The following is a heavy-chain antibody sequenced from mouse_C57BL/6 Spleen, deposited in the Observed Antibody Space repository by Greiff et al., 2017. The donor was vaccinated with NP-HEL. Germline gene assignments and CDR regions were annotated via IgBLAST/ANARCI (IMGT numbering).Heavy chain of an antibody. Sequence: QLQQSGAELVRPGASVTLSCKASGYTFTDYEMHWVKQTPVHGLEWIGAIDPETGGTAYNQKFKGKAILTADKSSSTAYMELRSLTSEDSAVYYCTRSPDGYPLFDYWGQGTTLTVSS. CDR1: GYTFTDYE. J-gene: IGHJ2*01. CDR3: TRSPDGYPLFDY. CDR2: IDPETGGT. V-gene: IGHV1-15*01. D-gene: IGHD2-3*01.